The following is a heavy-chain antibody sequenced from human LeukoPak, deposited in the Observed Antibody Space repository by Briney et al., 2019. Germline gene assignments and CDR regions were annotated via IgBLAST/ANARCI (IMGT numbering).Heavy chain of an antibody. CDR3: ARVYSIRSFDY. J-gene: IGHJ4*02. CDR2: INPNSGDT. CDR1: GYTFTGYY. Sequence: ASVTVSCQASGYTFTGYYMHWVRQAPGQGLEWMGWINPNSGDTNYAQKFQGRVTMTRDTSINTAYKELTRLTSDDTAVYYCARVYSIRSFDYWGQGTLVTVSS. D-gene: IGHD2-15*01. V-gene: IGHV1-2*02.